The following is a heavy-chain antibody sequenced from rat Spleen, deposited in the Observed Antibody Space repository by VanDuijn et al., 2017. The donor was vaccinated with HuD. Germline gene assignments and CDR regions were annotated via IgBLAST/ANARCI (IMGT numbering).Heavy chain of an antibody. V-gene: IGHV5-29*01. D-gene: IGHD1-11*01. CDR3: ARHGRRPFDY. J-gene: IGHJ2*01. CDR2: ISYDAGGT. Sequence: EVQLVESGGGLVQPGRSLKLSCAASGFTFSNYGMAWVRQAPTMGLEWVATISYDAGGTYYRDSVKGRFTISRDNAKSTLYLQMDSLRSEDTATYYCARHGRRPFDYWGQGVMVTVSS. CDR1: GFTFSNYG.